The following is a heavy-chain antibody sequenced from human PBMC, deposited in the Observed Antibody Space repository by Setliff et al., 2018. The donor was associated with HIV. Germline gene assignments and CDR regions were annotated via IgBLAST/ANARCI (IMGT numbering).Heavy chain of an antibody. V-gene: IGHV1-18*01. CDR1: GYTFTSYG. D-gene: IGHD6-19*01. CDR2: ISGYSGNT. Sequence: ASVKVSCKASGYTFTSYGVSWVRQAPGQGLEWMGWISGYSGNTNYAQKLQGRVTMTTDTSTSTAYMELSSLRSDDTAVYYCARDVGSVWHNWFDPWGQGTLVTVSS. J-gene: IGHJ5*02. CDR3: ARDVGSVWHNWFDP.